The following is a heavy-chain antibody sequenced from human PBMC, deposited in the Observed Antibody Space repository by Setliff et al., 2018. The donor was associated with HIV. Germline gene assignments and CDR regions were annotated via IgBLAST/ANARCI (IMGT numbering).Heavy chain of an antibody. J-gene: IGHJ6*03. D-gene: IGHD1-7*01. CDR3: TRDYAYDWNSVMDV. V-gene: IGHV3-21*01. CDR2: ISSSSTSI. Sequence: GESLKISCAASGFTFSSYSMNWVRQAPGKGLEWVSSISSSSTSIYYADSVKGRFTISRDNAKNSLYLQMNSLRADDTAVYYCTRDYAYDWNSVMDVWGKGTTVTVSS. CDR1: GFTFSSYS.